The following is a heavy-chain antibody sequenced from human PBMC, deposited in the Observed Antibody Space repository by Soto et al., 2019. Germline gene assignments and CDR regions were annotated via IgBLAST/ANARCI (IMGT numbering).Heavy chain of an antibody. CDR1: GFTFSSYS. V-gene: IGHV3-21*01. Sequence: PGGSLRLSCAASGFTFSSYSMNWVRQAPGKGLEWVSSISSSSSYIYYADSVKGRFTISRDNAKNSLYLQMNSLRAEDTAVYYCARSICSSTSCYNFDYWGQGTLVTVSS. J-gene: IGHJ4*02. CDR2: ISSSSSYI. CDR3: ARSICSSTSCYNFDY. D-gene: IGHD2-2*02.